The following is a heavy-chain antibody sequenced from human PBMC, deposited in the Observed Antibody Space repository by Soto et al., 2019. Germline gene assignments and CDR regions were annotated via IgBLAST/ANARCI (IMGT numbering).Heavy chain of an antibody. Sequence: SETLSLTCAVYGGSFSGYYWSWIRQPPGKGLEWIGEINHSGSTNYNPSLKSRVTISVDTSKNQFSLKLSSVTAAGTAVSSCARGSGSYNFDYWGQGTLVTVSS. D-gene: IGHD1-26*01. J-gene: IGHJ4*02. V-gene: IGHV4-34*01. CDR1: GGSFSGYY. CDR3: ARGSGSYNFDY. CDR2: INHSGST.